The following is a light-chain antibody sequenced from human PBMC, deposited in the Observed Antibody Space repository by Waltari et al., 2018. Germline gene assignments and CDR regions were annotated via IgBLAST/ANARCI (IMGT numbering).Light chain of an antibody. CDR3: MQSLQRPYT. V-gene: IGKV2D-29*01. Sequence: DIWLTQTPLSLSVTLGQAASISCKSSQSLLQTDEKTYLYWYLQKPVQPPQLLIYGIFSRFCGVPDRFGGSWSGTDFTLKISRVEAENVGIYYCMQSLQRPYTFGQGTKLEIK. CDR2: GIF. J-gene: IGKJ2*01. CDR1: QSLLQTDEKTY.